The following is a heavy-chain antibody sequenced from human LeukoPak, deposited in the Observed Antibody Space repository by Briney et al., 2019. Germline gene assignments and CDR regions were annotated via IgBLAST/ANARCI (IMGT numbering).Heavy chain of an antibody. CDR1: GFTFSDYY. D-gene: IGHD3-22*01. CDR2: ISSSDSTI. V-gene: IGHV3-11*04. CDR3: ATPGGRFSYYYDSSGYYRY. Sequence: GGSLRLSCAASGFTFSDYYMSWIRQAPGKGLEWVSYISSSDSTIYYADSVKGRFTISRDNAKNSLYLQMNSLRAEDTAVYYCATPGGRFSYYYDSSGYYRYWGQGTLVTVSS. J-gene: IGHJ4*02.